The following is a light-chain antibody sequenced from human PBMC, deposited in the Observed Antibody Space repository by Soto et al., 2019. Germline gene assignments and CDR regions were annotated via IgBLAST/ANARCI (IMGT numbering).Light chain of an antibody. CDR1: QNSNRR. V-gene: IGKV1-5*01. CDR3: VQDINYPLT. J-gene: IGKJ4*01. CDR2: DAS. Sequence: DFQMTQSPSTLLASVGDKATIPCRASQNSNRRLAWYQQKPGKAPNLLICDASSLESGVPARFSGGASGTDFSIISSRLQPEDSATYYCVQDINYPLTFGEGTKVDIK.